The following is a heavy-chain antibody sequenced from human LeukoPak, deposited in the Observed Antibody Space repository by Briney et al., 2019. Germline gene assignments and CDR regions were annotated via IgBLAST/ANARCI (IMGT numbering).Heavy chain of an antibody. CDR2: ISSSGYI. CDR1: GFTFGLYT. Sequence: PGRSLRLSCAASGFTFGLYTMNWVRQAPGQGLEWVSSISSSGYIYYADSVKGRFTISRDNAENSLYLQMNSLRAEDTAIYFCAREDYGSGWTGWFDPWGQGTLVTVSS. V-gene: IGHV3-21*01. CDR3: AREDYGSGWTGWFDP. J-gene: IGHJ5*02. D-gene: IGHD6-19*01.